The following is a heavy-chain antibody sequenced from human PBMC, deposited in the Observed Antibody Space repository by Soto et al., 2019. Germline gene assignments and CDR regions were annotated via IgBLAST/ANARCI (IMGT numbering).Heavy chain of an antibody. V-gene: IGHV4-59*01. CDR1: GSSMTTYY. Sequence: PSETLSLTCSVSGSSMTTYYWHWIRQAPGKGLEWIGFIYNSGRGSTGSNPSLSSRVTFSIETSKNQFSLKLDSVTAADTAVYWCARDPVDGYAFFDSWGQGALVTVSS. J-gene: IGHJ5*02. D-gene: IGHD5-12*01. CDR2: IYNSGRGST. CDR3: ARDPVDGYAFFDS.